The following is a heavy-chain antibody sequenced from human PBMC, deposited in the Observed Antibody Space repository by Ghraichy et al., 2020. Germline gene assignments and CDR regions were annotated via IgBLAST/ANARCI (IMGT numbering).Heavy chain of an antibody. J-gene: IGHJ4*02. CDR1: GYTFTSYG. V-gene: IGHV1-18*04. CDR2: ISAYNGNT. D-gene: IGHD3-10*01. Sequence: ASVKVSCKASGYTFTSYGISWVRQAPGQGLEWMGWISAYNGNTNYAQKLQGRVTMTTDTSTSTAYMELRSLRSDDTAVYYCARDDYGSGSYYLGANDYWGQGTLVTVSS. CDR3: ARDDYGSGSYYLGANDY.